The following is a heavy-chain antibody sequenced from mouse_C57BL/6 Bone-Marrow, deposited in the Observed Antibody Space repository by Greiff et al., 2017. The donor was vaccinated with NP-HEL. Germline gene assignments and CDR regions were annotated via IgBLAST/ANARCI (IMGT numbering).Heavy chain of an antibody. V-gene: IGHV1-72*01. CDR1: GYTFTSYW. CDR2: IDPNSGGT. CDR3: ARCPIYYDYDPYAMDY. Sequence: QVQLKQSGAELVKPGASVKLSCKASGYTFTSYWMHWVKQRPGRGLEWIGRIDPNSGGTKYNEKFKSKATLTVDKPSSTAYMQLSSLTSEDSAVYYCARCPIYYDYDPYAMDYWGQGTSVTVSS. D-gene: IGHD2-4*01. J-gene: IGHJ4*01.